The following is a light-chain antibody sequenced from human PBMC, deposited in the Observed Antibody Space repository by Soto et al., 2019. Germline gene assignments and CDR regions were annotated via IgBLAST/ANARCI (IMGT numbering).Light chain of an antibody. CDR2: GAS. V-gene: IGKV3-20*01. CDR3: QQYDGSPRT. Sequence: EIVMTQSPATVPASPGERVTRSCRASQSVSNNYLAWYQQKPGQAPRLLIYGASSRAAGIPDRFSGSGSGTDFTLTITRLEPEDFAVYHCQQYDGSPRTFGQGTKVDIK. J-gene: IGKJ1*01. CDR1: QSVSNNY.